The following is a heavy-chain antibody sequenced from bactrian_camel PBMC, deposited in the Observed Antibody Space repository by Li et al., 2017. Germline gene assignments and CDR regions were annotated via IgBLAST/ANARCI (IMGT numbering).Heavy chain of an antibody. CDR1: GSTSMYWW. CDR3: AAGWSGGSYCHAIAEYNY. V-gene: IGHV3S6*01. Sequence: HVQLVESGGDSVRAGGSLRLSCSAGGSTSMYWWMGWVRQTPGKGLEWVSTLKWDGTDTYYADSVKDRFTISQDNAKNTLYLQTNSLEPEDTAMYYCAAGWSGGSYCHAIAEYNYWGQGTQVTVS. D-gene: IGHD2*01. J-gene: IGHJ4*01. CDR2: LKWDGTDT.